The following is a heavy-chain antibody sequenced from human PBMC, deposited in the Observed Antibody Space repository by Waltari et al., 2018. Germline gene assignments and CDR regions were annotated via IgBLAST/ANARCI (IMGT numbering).Heavy chain of an antibody. Sequence: EVQLVESXGGLVQPGGSLRLSCXASGXFFSNYWMAWVRQAPGKGLEWGASIKLXGSGTYYVXSVKXRFXISXXXAXNSLYLQXXXLRAXDTASYYCAXXNYYFDYXGQGTLVTVXS. V-gene: IGHV3-7*02. CDR3: AXXNYYFDY. CDR1: GXFFSNYW. D-gene: IGHD1-20*01. CDR2: IKLXGSGT. J-gene: IGHJ4*02.